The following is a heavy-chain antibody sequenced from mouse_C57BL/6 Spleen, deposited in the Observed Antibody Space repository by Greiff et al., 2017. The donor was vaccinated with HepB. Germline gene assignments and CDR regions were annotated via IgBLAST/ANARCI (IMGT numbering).Heavy chain of an antibody. CDR1: GYTFTSYW. CDR2: ISHSSGYT. J-gene: IGHJ4*01. CDR3: ASSVSAWLDY. V-gene: IGHV1-7*01. Sequence: QVHVKQSGAELAKPGASVKLSCKASGYTFTSYWMHWVKQRPGQGLEWIGYISHSSGYTKYNQNLKDKVTFTTDNSSSTAYMQLSSLTYEDSAVYYCASSVSAWLDYWGQGTPVTVSS. D-gene: IGHD1-2*01.